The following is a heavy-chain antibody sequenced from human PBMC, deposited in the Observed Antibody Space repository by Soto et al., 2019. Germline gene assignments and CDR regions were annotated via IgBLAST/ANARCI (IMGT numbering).Heavy chain of an antibody. Sequence: EVQLVESGGGLVKPGGSLRLSCAASGFTFSSYSMNWVRQAPGKGLEWVSSSSSSSSYIYYADSVKGRFTISRDNAKNSLYLQMNSLRAEDTAVYYCARRQLGRPFEIWGQGTMVTVSS. V-gene: IGHV3-21*01. CDR1: GFTFSSYS. J-gene: IGHJ3*02. CDR3: ARRQLGRPFEI. CDR2: SSSSSSYI. D-gene: IGHD6-6*01.